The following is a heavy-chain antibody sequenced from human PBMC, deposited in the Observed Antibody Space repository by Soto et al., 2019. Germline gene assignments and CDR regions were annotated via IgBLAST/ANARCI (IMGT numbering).Heavy chain of an antibody. CDR2: IYHSGTT. D-gene: IGHD3-3*01. Sequence: SETLSLTCAVSGDSISSGYYWAWIRQPPGKGLEWIGSIYHSGTTYYNPSLRSRVTISVDTSKNQFSLRLSSVTAADSAVYYCARPDSVGYYTYCGQGTLVPVSS. CDR3: ARPDSVGYYTY. CDR1: GDSISSGYY. J-gene: IGHJ4*02. V-gene: IGHV4-38-2*01.